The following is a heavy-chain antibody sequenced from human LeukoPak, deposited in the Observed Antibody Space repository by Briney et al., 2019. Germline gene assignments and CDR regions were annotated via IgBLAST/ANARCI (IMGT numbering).Heavy chain of an antibody. V-gene: IGHV1-69*13. CDR3: ATPRGRGFYYFDY. CDR2: IIPIFGTA. CDR1: GGTFSSYA. J-gene: IGHJ4*02. D-gene: IGHD3-16*01. Sequence: GASVKVSCKASGGTFSSYAISWVRQAPGQGLEWMGGIIPIFGTANYAQKFQGRVTITADESTSTAYMELSSLRSEDTAVYYCATPRGRGFYYFDYWGQGTLVTVSS.